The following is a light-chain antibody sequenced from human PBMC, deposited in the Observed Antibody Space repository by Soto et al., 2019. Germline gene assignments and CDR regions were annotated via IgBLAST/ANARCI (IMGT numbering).Light chain of an antibody. CDR3: QKYNSALLT. CDR2: AAS. CDR1: QSISSY. V-gene: IGKV1-39*01. Sequence: IQMTQSPSSLSASVGDRVTITCRASQSISSYLNWYQHKPGKAPKLLIYAASSLQSGVPSRFSGSGSGTDFTLTISSLQPEDVATYYCQKYNSALLTFGGGTNVDIK. J-gene: IGKJ4*01.